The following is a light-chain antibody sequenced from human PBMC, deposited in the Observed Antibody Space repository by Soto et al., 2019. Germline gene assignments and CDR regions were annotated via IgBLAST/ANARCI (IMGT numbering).Light chain of an antibody. V-gene: IGKV3-20*01. CDR3: QQYNKSIT. J-gene: IGKJ5*01. Sequence: EIVLTQSPGTLSLSPGGSATLSCRASESVSSNYLAWYQQKPGQAPRLLIYGASSRATGIPDRFSGSGPGTDFALTISRLEPEDLEVYYCQQYNKSITFGQGTRLQI. CDR1: ESVSSNY. CDR2: GAS.